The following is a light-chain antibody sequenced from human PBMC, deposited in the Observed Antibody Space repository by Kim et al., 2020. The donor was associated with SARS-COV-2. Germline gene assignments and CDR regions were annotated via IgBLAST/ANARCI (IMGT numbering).Light chain of an antibody. Sequence: VAPGKPARITCGGNNIGSKSVHWYQQKPGQAPVLVIYYDSDRPSGIPERFSGSNSGNTATLTISRVEAGDEADYYCQVWDSSSDQVFGGGTQLTVL. CDR1: NIGSKS. CDR2: YDS. J-gene: IGLJ2*01. V-gene: IGLV3-21*04. CDR3: QVWDSSSDQV.